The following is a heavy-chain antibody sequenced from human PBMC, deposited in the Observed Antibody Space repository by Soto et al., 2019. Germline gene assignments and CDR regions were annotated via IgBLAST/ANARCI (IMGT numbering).Heavy chain of an antibody. D-gene: IGHD4-17*01. J-gene: IGHJ4*02. V-gene: IGHV4-39*01. CDR1: GGSVTNSSYY. CDR3: VSQRTTVPTQAYFDY. Sequence: SETLSLTCTVSGGSVTNSSYYWGWIRQSPGKGLEWIGSVYYRGRSYSKSSVKSRVTIPVDTSKNRFSLSLNSVTASDTAVYFCVSQRTTVPTQAYFDYWGPGALVT. CDR2: VYYRGRS.